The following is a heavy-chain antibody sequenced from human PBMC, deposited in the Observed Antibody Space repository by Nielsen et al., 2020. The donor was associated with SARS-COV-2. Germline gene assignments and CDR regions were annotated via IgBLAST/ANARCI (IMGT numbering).Heavy chain of an antibody. Sequence: GESLKISCAASGFTFTSYAMSWVRQAPGKGLEWVSAITGRGDTTHYADSVKGRFIISRDNFKNTLDLQMNSLRAEDTAVYYCAREWTGLAPRPGAFDLWGPGTMVTVSS. CDR3: AREWTGLAPRPGAFDL. CDR1: GFTFTSYA. V-gene: IGHV3-23*01. J-gene: IGHJ3*01. CDR2: ITGRGDTT. D-gene: IGHD3/OR15-3a*01.